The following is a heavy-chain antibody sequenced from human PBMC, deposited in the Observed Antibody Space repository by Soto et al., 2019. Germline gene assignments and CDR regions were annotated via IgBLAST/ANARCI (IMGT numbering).Heavy chain of an antibody. D-gene: IGHD6-13*01. J-gene: IGHJ6*02. V-gene: IGHV3-30*18. CDR1: GVTFSSYG. Sequence: GGSLRLSCAASGVTFSSYGMHWVRQAPGKGLEWVAVISYDGSNKYYADSVKGRFTISRDNSKNTLYLQMNSLRAEDMAVYYCAKDLLAAGTGYDYGMDVWGQGTTVTVSS. CDR2: ISYDGSNK. CDR3: AKDLLAAGTGYDYGMDV.